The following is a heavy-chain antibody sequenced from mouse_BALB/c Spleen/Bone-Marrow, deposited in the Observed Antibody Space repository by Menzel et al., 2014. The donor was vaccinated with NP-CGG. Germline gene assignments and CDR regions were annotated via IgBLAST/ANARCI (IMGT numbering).Heavy chain of an antibody. V-gene: IGHV1S127*01. J-gene: IGHJ3*01. CDR2: IDPSDSYT. D-gene: IGHD2-1*01. CDR1: GYTFTSYW. Sequence: QVQLQQPGAELMKPGASVKMSCKASGYTFTSYWMHWVKQRPGQGLEWIGVIDPSDSYTSYNQKFKGKATLTVDTSSSTAYMQLSSLTSEDSAVYYCTRSRDYGNWFAYWGQGTLVTVSA. CDR3: TRSRDYGNWFAY.